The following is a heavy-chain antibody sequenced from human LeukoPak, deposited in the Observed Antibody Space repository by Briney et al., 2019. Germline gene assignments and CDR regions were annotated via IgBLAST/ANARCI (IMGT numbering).Heavy chain of an antibody. CDR2: IYTSGST. CDR1: GGSISSYY. D-gene: IGHD4-17*01. V-gene: IGHV4-4*07. CDR3: ARVRGYGDYSYYFDY. J-gene: IGHJ4*02. Sequence: SETLSLTCTVSGGSISSYYWSWIRQPAGKGLEWIGRIYTSGSTNYNPSLNSRVTMSVDTSENQFSLKLSSVTAADTAVYYCARVRGYGDYSYYFDYWGQGTLVTVSS.